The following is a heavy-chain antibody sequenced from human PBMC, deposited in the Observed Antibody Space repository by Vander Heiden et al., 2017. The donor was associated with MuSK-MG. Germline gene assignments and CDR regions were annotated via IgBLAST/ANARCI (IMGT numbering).Heavy chain of an antibody. CDR1: GYTFTSYA. V-gene: IGHV1-3*01. Sequence: QVQLVQSGAEVKKPGASVKVSCKASGYTFTSYAMHWVRQAPGQRLEWMGWINAGNGNTKYSQKFQGRVTITRDTSASTAYMELSSLRSEDTAVYYCARGLLWFRELLMPVDYWGQGTLVTVSS. D-gene: IGHD3-10*01. CDR3: ARGLLWFRELLMPVDY. J-gene: IGHJ4*02. CDR2: INAGNGNT.